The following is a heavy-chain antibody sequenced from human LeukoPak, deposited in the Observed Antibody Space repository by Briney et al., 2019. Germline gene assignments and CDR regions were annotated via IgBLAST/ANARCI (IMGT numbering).Heavy chain of an antibody. CDR1: GYTFTSYG. CDR2: IIPILDIA. D-gene: IGHD3-22*01. V-gene: IGHV1-69*04. Sequence: ASVKVSCKASGYTFTSYGISWVRQAPGQGLEWMGRIIPILDIANYAQKFQGRVTITADKSTSTAYMELSSLRSEDTAVYYCARDGERPYYYDSSGYYVGRNPLRFDYWGQGTLVTVSS. CDR3: ARDGERPYYYDSSGYYVGRNPLRFDY. J-gene: IGHJ4*02.